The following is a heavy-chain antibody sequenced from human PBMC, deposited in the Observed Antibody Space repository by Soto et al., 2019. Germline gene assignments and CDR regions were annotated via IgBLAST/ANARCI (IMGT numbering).Heavy chain of an antibody. D-gene: IGHD4-17*01. J-gene: IGHJ4*02. V-gene: IGHV4-30-4*01. CDR2: ISYSGTT. CDR3: ATMGTPVTGLYYFDY. Sequence: SETLSLMSTVSGGSSGSVSDYWSWIRKPPGKGLEWIGFISYSGTTHYSASLRSRVSISVDTSKNQFSLDLSSVTAADTAVYYCATMGTPVTGLYYFDYWGQGTLVTVSS. CDR1: GGSSGSVSDY.